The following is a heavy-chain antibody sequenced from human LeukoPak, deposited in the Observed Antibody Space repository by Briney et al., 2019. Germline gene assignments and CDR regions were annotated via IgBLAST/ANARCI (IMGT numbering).Heavy chain of an antibody. Sequence: GGSLRLSCAASGFTVSSNYMSWVRQAPGKGLEWVSVLYSGGSIYYADSVKGRFTISRDNSKNTLYLQMNSLRAEDTAVYYCARGFYTSSSYNWFDPWGQGTLVTVSS. D-gene: IGHD2/OR15-2a*01. J-gene: IGHJ5*02. CDR3: ARGFYTSSSYNWFDP. CDR1: GFTVSSNY. V-gene: IGHV3-53*01. CDR2: LYSGGSI.